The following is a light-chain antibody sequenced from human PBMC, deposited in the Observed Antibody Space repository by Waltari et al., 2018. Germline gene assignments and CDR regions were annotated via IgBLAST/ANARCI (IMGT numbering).Light chain of an antibody. CDR1: RNIGRY. Sequence: EIVLTQSPGTLSLSPGDRATFSCRASRNIGRYLVWYQQKPGQAPRLLIYEASRRATGIPDRFSGSGSGADFSLTINRLEPEDFAVYYCQNHERLPATFGQGTKVEMK. V-gene: IGKV3-20*01. CDR3: QNHERLPAT. J-gene: IGKJ1*01. CDR2: EAS.